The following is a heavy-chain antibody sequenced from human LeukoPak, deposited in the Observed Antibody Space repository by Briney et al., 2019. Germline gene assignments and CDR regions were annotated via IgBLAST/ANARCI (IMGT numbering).Heavy chain of an antibody. CDR2: MNPNSGGT. CDR1: GYTFTSYD. D-gene: IGHD5/OR15-5a*01. Sequence: ASVKVSCKASGYTFTSYDINWVRQATGQGLEWMGWMNPNSGGTNYAQKFQGRVTMTRDTSISTAYMELSRLRSDDTAVYYCARGGSSVVVYWGQGTLVTVSS. V-gene: IGHV1-2*02. J-gene: IGHJ4*02. CDR3: ARGGSSVVVY.